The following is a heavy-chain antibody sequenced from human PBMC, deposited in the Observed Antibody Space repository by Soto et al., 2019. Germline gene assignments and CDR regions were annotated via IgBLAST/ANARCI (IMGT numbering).Heavy chain of an antibody. CDR2: TSGSGGST. J-gene: IGHJ6*02. V-gene: IGHV3-23*01. D-gene: IGHD3-22*01. CDR1: GFRFSTYA. Sequence: GWSLILSCAASGFRFSTYAMSWVRQAPGKVLEWVSATSGSGGSTYYADSVKGRFSISRDNSKNTLYLQMSSLRAEDTAVYYCAKGVDYYDSSGYYSYYYNGMDVWGQGTTVTVSS. CDR3: AKGVDYYDSSGYYSYYYNGMDV.